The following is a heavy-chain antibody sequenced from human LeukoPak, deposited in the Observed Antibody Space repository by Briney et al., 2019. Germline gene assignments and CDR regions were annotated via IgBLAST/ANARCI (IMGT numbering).Heavy chain of an antibody. V-gene: IGHV4-59*01. Sequence: SETLSLTCTVSGGPISSYYWSWIRQPPGKGLEWIGYIYYSGSTNYNPSLESRVTISVDTSKNQFSLKLSSVTAADTAVYYCASSGYCSSTSCYLLSYWGQGTLVTVSS. CDR1: GGPISSYY. J-gene: IGHJ4*02. CDR2: IYYSGST. CDR3: ASSGYCSSTSCYLLSY. D-gene: IGHD2-2*01.